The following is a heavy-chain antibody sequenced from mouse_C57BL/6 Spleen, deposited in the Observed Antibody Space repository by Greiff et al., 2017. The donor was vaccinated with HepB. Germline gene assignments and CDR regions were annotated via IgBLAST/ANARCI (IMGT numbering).Heavy chain of an antibody. CDR2: ISSGSSTI. CDR3: ARHDGCYGYAMDY. Sequence: EVKVVESGGGLVKPGGSLKLSCAASGFTFSDYGMHWVRQAPEKGLEWVAYISSGSSTIYYADTVKGRFTIARDNAKNTLFLQMTSLRSEDAAMYYCARHDGCYGYAMDYWGQGTSVTVSS. D-gene: IGHD2-3*01. CDR1: GFTFSDYG. V-gene: IGHV5-17*01. J-gene: IGHJ4*01.